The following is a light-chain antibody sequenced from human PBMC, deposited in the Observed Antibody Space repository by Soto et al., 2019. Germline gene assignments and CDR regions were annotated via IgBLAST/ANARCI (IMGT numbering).Light chain of an antibody. V-gene: IGKV3-11*01. J-gene: IGKJ4*01. Sequence: EIVLTQSPATLSLSPGERATLSCRASQSVSSYLAWYQQKPGQAPRLLIYDASNRATGIPARFSGSGSGTDFTLTISSLAPEDFAVYYCHQRSNWPRALTFGGGTKVEIK. CDR3: HQRSNWPRALT. CDR1: QSVSSY. CDR2: DAS.